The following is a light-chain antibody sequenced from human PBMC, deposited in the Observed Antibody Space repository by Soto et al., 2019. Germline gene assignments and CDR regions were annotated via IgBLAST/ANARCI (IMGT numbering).Light chain of an antibody. CDR2: GNN. J-gene: IGLJ3*02. V-gene: IGLV1-40*01. CDR1: SSNIGAGYY. CDR3: QSFDRSLSGRV. Sequence: QPVLTQPPSVSGAPGQRVTISCTGSSSNIGAGYYVHWYQQLPGTAPKLLIFGNNNRPSGVPDRFSGSKSGTSASLAITGLQAEDDADYYCQSFDRSLSGRVFGGGTQLTVL.